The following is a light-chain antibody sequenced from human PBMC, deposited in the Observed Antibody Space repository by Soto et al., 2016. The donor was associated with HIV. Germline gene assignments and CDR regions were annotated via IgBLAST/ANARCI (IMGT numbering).Light chain of an antibody. V-gene: IGKV2-28*01. CDR3: MQTLQTPIT. J-gene: IGKJ4*01. CDR2: LGS. CDR1: HNLQQSNGYNY. Sequence: EIVMTQSPLSLPVTPGESASISCRSTHNLQQSNGYNYLDWYLQKPGQSPQLLIYLGSRRASGVPDRFSGYGSVKEFTLKITKVEADDVGVYYCMQTLQTPITFGGGTEGGDQT.